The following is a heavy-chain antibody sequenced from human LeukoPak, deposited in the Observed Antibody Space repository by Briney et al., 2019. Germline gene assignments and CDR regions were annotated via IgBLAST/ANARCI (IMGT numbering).Heavy chain of an antibody. J-gene: IGHJ4*02. Sequence: GGSLRLSCAASGITFSSYAMSWVRQAPGKGLEVSAISGSGGSTYYADSVKGRFTISRDNSKNTLYLQMNSLRAEDTAVYYCAKGGYSSSCVVTHWGQGTLVTVSS. V-gene: IGHV3-23*01. CDR2: ISGSGGST. D-gene: IGHD6-6*01. CDR3: AKGGYSSSCVVTH. CDR1: GITFSSYA.